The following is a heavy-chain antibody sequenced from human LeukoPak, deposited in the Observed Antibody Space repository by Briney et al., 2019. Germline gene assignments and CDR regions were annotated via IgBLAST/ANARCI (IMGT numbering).Heavy chain of an antibody. Sequence: SETLSLTCTVSGGSISSGGYYWSWIRQHPGKGLEWIGYIYYSGSTYYNPSLKSRVTISVDTSKNQFPLKLSSVTAADTAVYYCARDLGDDSSGLFDIWGQGTMVTVSS. CDR2: IYYSGST. J-gene: IGHJ3*02. CDR3: ARDLGDDSSGLFDI. V-gene: IGHV4-31*03. CDR1: GGSISSGGYY. D-gene: IGHD3-22*01.